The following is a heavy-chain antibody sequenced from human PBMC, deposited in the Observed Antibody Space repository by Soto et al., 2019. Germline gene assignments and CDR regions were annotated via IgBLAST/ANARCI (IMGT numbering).Heavy chain of an antibody. J-gene: IGHJ4*02. D-gene: IGHD6-19*01. V-gene: IGHV3-21*01. CDR2: ISSSSSYI. Sequence: EVQLVESGGGLVKPGGSLRLSCAASGFTFSSYSMNWVRQAPGKGLEWVSSISSSSSYIYYADSVKGRFTISRDNAKNSRYLQMNSLRAEDTAVYYCARPRIAVAGPLDSDYWGQGTLVTVSS. CDR3: ARPRIAVAGPLDSDY. CDR1: GFTFSSYS.